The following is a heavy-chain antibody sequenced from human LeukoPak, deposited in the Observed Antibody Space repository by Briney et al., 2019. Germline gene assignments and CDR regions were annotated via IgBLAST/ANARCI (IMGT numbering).Heavy chain of an antibody. CDR3: AKAASSVDHDAFDI. D-gene: IGHD3-22*01. J-gene: IGHJ3*02. Sequence: GGSLRLSCAASGFTFSSYGMHWVRQAPGKGLEWVAFIRYDGSNKYYADSVKGRFTISRDNSKNTLYLQMNSPRAEDTAVYYCAKAASSVDHDAFDIWGQGTMVTVSS. CDR2: IRYDGSNK. V-gene: IGHV3-30*02. CDR1: GFTFSSYG.